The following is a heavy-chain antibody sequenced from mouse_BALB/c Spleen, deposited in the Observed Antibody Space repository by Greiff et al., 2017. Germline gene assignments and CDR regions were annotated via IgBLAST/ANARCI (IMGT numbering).Heavy chain of an antibody. CDR1: GFNIKDTY. D-gene: IGHD2-2*01. Sequence: EVKLLESGAELVKPGASVKLSCTASGFNIKDTYMHWVKQRPEQGLEWIGRIDPANGNTKYDPKFQGKATITADTSSNTAYLQLSSLTSEDTAVYYCASGGYADYWGQGTTLTVSS. CDR3: ASGGYADY. J-gene: IGHJ2*01. V-gene: IGHV14-3*02. CDR2: IDPANGNT.